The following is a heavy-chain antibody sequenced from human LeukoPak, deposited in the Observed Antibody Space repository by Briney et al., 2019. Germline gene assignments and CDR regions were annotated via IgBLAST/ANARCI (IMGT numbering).Heavy chain of an antibody. Sequence: SVKVSCKASGGTFSSYAISWVRQAPGQGLEWMGGIIPIFGTANYAQKFQGRVAITADESTSTAYMELSSLRSEDTAVYYCARVRSGYSSGWYIADAFDIWGQGTMVTVSS. D-gene: IGHD6-19*01. CDR2: IIPIFGTA. V-gene: IGHV1-69*13. CDR1: GGTFSSYA. CDR3: ARVRSGYSSGWYIADAFDI. J-gene: IGHJ3*02.